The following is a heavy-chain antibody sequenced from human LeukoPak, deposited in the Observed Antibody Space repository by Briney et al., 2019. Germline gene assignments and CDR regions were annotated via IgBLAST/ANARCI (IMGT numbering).Heavy chain of an antibody. D-gene: IGHD3-9*01. J-gene: IGHJ4*02. V-gene: IGHV4-39*07. Sequence: PSETLSLTCTVSGGSISSSSYYWGWIRQPPGKGLEWFGNIYYSGSTYYNPSLKSRVTISVDTSKNEFSLKLSSLTAADTAVYYCARVLSVTGYAVFDYWGQGTLVTVSS. CDR1: GGSISSSSYY. CDR3: ARVLSVTGYAVFDY. CDR2: IYYSGST.